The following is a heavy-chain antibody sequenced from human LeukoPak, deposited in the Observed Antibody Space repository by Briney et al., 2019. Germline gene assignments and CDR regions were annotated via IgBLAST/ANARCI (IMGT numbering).Heavy chain of an antibody. V-gene: IGHV3-21*04. Sequence: PGGSLRLSCAASGFTFSSYSMNWVRQAPGKGLEWVSSISSSSSYIYYADLVKGRFTISRDNAKNSLYLQMNSLRAEDTAAYYCARGHYGSGIHQGAFDIWGQGTIVTVSS. J-gene: IGHJ3*02. D-gene: IGHD3-10*01. CDR3: ARGHYGSGIHQGAFDI. CDR1: GFTFSSYS. CDR2: ISSSSSYI.